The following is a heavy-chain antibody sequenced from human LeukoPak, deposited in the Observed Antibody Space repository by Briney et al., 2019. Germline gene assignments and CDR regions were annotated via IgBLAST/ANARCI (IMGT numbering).Heavy chain of an antibody. V-gene: IGHV4-4*07. D-gene: IGHD6-19*01. J-gene: IGHJ3*02. CDR3: ASTGYSSGWGVFDI. CDR2: IYTSGST. CDR1: GGSISSYY. Sequence: SETLSLTCTVSGGSISSYYWSWIRQPAGKGLEWIGRIYTSGSTNYNPSLKSRVTMSVDTSKNQFSLKLSSVTAADTAVYYCASTGYSSGWGVFDIWGQGTMVTVSS.